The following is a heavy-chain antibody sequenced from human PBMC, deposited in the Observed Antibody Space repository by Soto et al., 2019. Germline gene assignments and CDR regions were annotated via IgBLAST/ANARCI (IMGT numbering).Heavy chain of an antibody. Sequence: PGGSLRLSCAASGFTFSSYGMHWVRQAPGKGLEWVAVISYDGSNKYYADSVKGRFTISRDNSKNTLYLQMNSLRAEDTAVYYCAKDRITMIVVVISGFDYWGQGTLVTVSS. D-gene: IGHD3-22*01. CDR1: GFTFSSYG. V-gene: IGHV3-30*18. CDR2: ISYDGSNK. J-gene: IGHJ4*02. CDR3: AKDRITMIVVVISGFDY.